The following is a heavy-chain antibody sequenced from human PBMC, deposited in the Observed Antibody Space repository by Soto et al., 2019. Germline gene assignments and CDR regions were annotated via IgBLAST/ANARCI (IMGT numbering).Heavy chain of an antibody. V-gene: IGHV3-74*01. CDR3: ARDGPYSGSDY. CDR2: INSDGSGT. CDR1: GFTFSSYW. Sequence: EVQLVESGGGLVQPGGSLRLSCAVSGFTFSSYWMQWVRQVPGKGLVWVSRINSDGSGTSYADSVKGRFTISRDNAKNTLYLQMNSLRAEDTAVYYCARDGPYSGSDYWGQGTLVTVSS. D-gene: IGHD6-6*01. J-gene: IGHJ4*02.